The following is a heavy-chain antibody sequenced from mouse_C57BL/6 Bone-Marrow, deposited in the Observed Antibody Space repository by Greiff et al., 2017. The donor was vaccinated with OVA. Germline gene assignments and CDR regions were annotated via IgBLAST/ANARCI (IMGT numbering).Heavy chain of an antibody. Sequence: ESGPGILQSSQTLSLTCSFSGFSLSTSGMGVSWIRQPSGKGLEWLAHIYWDDDKRYNPSLKSRLTISKDTSRNQVFLKITSVDTADTATYYCARDGNYDAMDYWGQGTSVTVSS. D-gene: IGHD2-1*01. CDR1: GFSLSTSGMG. J-gene: IGHJ4*01. CDR3: ARDGNYDAMDY. V-gene: IGHV8-12*01. CDR2: IYWDDDK.